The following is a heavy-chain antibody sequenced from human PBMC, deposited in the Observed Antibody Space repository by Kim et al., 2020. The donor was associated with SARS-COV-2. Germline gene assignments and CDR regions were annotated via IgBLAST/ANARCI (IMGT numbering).Heavy chain of an antibody. J-gene: IGHJ3*02. D-gene: IGHD3-22*01. CDR1: GGSISSSSYY. CDR2: IYYSGST. V-gene: IGHV4-39*01. CDR3: ARPQHDSSGYYGNHDAFDI. Sequence: SETLSLTCTVSGGSISSSSYYWGWIRQPPGKGLEWIGSIYYSGSTYYNPSLKSRVTISVDTSKNQFSLKLSSVTAADTAVYYCARPQHDSSGYYGNHDAFDIWGQGTMVTVSS.